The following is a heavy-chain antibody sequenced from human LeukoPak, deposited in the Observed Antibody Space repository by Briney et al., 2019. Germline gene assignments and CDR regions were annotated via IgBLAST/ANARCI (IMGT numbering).Heavy chain of an antibody. D-gene: IGHD4-11*01. CDR3: AKAGTTVTPESQFDY. V-gene: IGHV3-23*01. CDR2: ISGSGGST. J-gene: IGHJ4*02. CDR1: GFTFSRYA. Sequence: PGGSLRLSCAASGFTFSRYAMNWVRQAPGKGLEWVSAISGSGGSTYYADSVKGRFTISRDNSKNTLYLQMNSLRAEDTAVYYCAKAGTTVTPESQFDYWGQGTLVTVSS.